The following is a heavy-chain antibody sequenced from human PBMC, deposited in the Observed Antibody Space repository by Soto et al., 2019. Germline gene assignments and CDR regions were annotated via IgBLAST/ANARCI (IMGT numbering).Heavy chain of an antibody. CDR2: IFYSGDS. CDR1: GGSISGSDYY. V-gene: IGHV4-39*01. Sequence: QLRESGPGLVRPSETLSLTCTVSGGSISGSDYYWGWIRQPPGKGLEWIGNIFYSGDSYYSPSRKSRDTISVDTSKNQFSLKVRSVTVEDTASYYCTDMRGQWLPRDWGQGTLVTVSS. D-gene: IGHD6-19*01. CDR3: TDMRGQWLPRD. J-gene: IGHJ4*02.